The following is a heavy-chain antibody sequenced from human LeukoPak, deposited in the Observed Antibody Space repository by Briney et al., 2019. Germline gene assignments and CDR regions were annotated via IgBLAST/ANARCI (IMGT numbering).Heavy chain of an antibody. J-gene: IGHJ4*02. CDR3: ARCSYYGSSGNFDY. V-gene: IGHV4-39*07. CDR1: SGSIRSSSYY. D-gene: IGHD3-22*01. Sequence: PSETLSLTCTVSSGSIRSSSYYWGWIRQPPGKGLEWIGNIYYSESTYYNPSLKSRVTISVDTSKNQFSLKLSSVTAADTAVYYCARCSYYGSSGNFDYWGQGTLVTVSS. CDR2: IYYSEST.